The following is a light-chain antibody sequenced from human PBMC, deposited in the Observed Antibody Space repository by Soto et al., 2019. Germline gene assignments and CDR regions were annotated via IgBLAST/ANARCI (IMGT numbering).Light chain of an antibody. V-gene: IGLV1-44*01. CDR3: AAWDDSLNGVT. CDR2: SNS. CDR1: RPNIGTNS. Sequence: QSMLTQPPSTSGTPGQRVTISCSGSRPNIGTNSVNWYQQVPGTAPKLLIHSNSQRPSGVPDRFSGSKSDTSASLAISGLQSEDEADYYCAAWDDSLNGVTFGGGTKLTVL. J-gene: IGLJ2*01.